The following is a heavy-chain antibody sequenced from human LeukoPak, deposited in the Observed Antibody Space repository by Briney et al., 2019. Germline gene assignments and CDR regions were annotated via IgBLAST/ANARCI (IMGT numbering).Heavy chain of an antibody. D-gene: IGHD2-21*02. V-gene: IGHV4-4*07. Sequence: SETLSLTCTVSGGSISSYYWSWIRQPAGKGLEWIGRIYTSGSTNYNPSLKSRVTMSVDTSKNQFSLKLSSVTAADTAVYYCARDRLTLAYCGGDCYFSWGQGTLVTVSS. J-gene: IGHJ5*02. CDR2: IYTSGST. CDR1: GGSISSYY. CDR3: ARDRLTLAYCGGDCYFS.